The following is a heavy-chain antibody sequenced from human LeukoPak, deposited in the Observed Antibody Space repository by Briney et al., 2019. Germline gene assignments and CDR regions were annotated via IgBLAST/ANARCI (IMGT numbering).Heavy chain of an antibody. CDR3: ASENQGDYGLAFDI. V-gene: IGHV3-30*03. CDR2: ISDDGSNK. D-gene: IGHD4-17*01. J-gene: IGHJ3*02. CDR1: GFTFNKYG. Sequence: GGSLRLSCAASGFTFNKYGMHWVRQAPGKGLEWVAVISDDGSNKNYADSVKGRFTMSRDNSKNTLYLQMNSLRAEDTAIYYCASENQGDYGLAFDIWGQGTMVTVSS.